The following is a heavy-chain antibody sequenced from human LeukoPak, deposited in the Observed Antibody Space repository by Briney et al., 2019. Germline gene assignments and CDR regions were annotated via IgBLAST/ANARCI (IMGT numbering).Heavy chain of an antibody. CDR3: ARSIGLTGGGVDV. CDR1: GFTFSDYN. V-gene: IGHV3-11*01. D-gene: IGHD3-9*01. CDR2: ITDSGNTI. Sequence: GGSLRLSCAASGFTFSDYNMNWVRQAPGKGLEWVSYITDSGNTIHYADSVKGRFTISRDNAKNSLYLQMNSLRAEDTAVYYCARSIGLTGGGVDVWGQGTMVTVSS. J-gene: IGHJ6*02.